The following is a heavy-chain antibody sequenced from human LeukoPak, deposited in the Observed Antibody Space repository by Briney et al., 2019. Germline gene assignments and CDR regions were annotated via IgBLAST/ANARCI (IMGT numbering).Heavy chain of an antibody. CDR2: IYITGST. CDR1: GGSMSSYY. CDR3: ARSDYYDSSGYPTHLNWFDP. J-gene: IGHJ5*02. V-gene: IGHV4-4*07. D-gene: IGHD3-22*01. Sequence: SETLSPTCTVSGGSMSSYYWSWIRQPAGKGLEWIGRIYITGSTNYNPSLKSRVTMSVDTSKNQFSLKLSSVTAADTAVYYCARSDYYDSSGYPTHLNWFDPWGQGTLVTVSS.